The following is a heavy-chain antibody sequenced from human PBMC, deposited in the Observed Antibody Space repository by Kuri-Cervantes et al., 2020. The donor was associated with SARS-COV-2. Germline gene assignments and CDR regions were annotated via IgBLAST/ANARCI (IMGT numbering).Heavy chain of an antibody. D-gene: IGHD3-3*02. V-gene: IGHV4-31*03. Sequence: SETLSLTCTVSGGSISSGGYYWSWIRQHPGKGLEWIGYIYYSGSTYYNPSLKSRVTISVDTPKNQFSLKLSSVTAADTAVYYCPRVIRSVNYYGMDVWGQGTTVTVSS. CDR2: IYYSGST. CDR1: GGSISSGGYY. CDR3: PRVIRSVNYYGMDV. J-gene: IGHJ6*02.